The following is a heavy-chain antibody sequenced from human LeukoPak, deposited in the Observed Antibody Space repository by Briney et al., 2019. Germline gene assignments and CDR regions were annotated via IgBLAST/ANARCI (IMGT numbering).Heavy chain of an antibody. J-gene: IGHJ4*02. CDR2: IRSGRSTI. Sequence: PGGSLRLSCAPSGFTFSTYSMNWVRQAPGKGLEWVSYIRSGRSTIFYADSVKGRFTISRDNAKNTLYLQMNSLRDEDTAVYYCARAAGTGIDYWGQGTLVTVSS. CDR3: ARAAGTGIDY. D-gene: IGHD6-19*01. CDR1: GFTFSTYS. V-gene: IGHV3-48*02.